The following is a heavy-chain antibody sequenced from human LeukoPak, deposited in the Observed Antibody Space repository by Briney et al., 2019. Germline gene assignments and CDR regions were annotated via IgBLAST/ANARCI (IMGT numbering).Heavy chain of an antibody. V-gene: IGHV1-2*02. CDR3: ARGGYYGSGNDFRFDP. J-gene: IGHJ5*02. D-gene: IGHD3-10*01. CDR2: INPNSGGT. CDR1: GYTFTGYY. Sequence: ASVKVSCKASGYTFTGYYMHWVRQAPGQGLEWMGWINPNSGGTNYAQKFQGRVTMTRDTSISTAYMELISLRSDDTAVYYCARGGYYGSGNDFRFDPWGQGTLVTVSS.